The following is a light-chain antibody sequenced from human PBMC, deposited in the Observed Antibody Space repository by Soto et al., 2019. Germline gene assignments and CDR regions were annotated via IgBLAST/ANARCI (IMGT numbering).Light chain of an antibody. J-gene: IGKJ4*01. CDR3: QQYNQWPLT. Sequence: EIVMTQSPATLSVSPGERATLSCRASQSVSSNLAWYQQKPGQAPRRRIYGASTRATGIPARFSGSGSGTEFTLTISSLQSDDFATFYCQQYNQWPLTFGGGTKVDI. CDR1: QSVSSN. V-gene: IGKV3-15*01. CDR2: GAS.